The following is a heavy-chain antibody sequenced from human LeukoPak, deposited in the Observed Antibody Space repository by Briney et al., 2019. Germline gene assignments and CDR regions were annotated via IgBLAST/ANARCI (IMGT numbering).Heavy chain of an antibody. D-gene: IGHD6-19*01. CDR1: GFTFSSYG. J-gene: IGHJ4*02. Sequence: GGSLRLSCAASGFTFSSYGMHWVRQAPGKGLEWVAFIRYDGSNKYYADSVKGRFTISRDNSKNTVYLHMNSLRTEDTAVYYCAKAGSSGWYLYLDYWGQGTLVTVSS. CDR3: AKAGSSGWYLYLDY. CDR2: IRYDGSNK. V-gene: IGHV3-30*02.